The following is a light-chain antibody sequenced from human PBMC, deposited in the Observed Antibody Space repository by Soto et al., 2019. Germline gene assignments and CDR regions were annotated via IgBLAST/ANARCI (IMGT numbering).Light chain of an antibody. CDR3: QQYGSSGT. J-gene: IGKJ1*01. V-gene: IGKV3-20*01. CDR1: QSVSNNY. CDR2: GAS. Sequence: EIVLTQSPGTLSLSPVERATLSFRASQSVSNNYLAWYQQKPGQALRLLIYGASNRATGIPDRFSGSGSGTDFTLTISRLEPEDFAVYYCQQYGSSGTFGQGTKVDIK.